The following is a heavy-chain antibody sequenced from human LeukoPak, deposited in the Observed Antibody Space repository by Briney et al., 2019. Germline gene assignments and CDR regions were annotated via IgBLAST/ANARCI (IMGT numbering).Heavy chain of an antibody. CDR3: ARDLLEWYFDY. V-gene: IGHV3-66*01. CDR1: GLTVSSTY. Sequence: GGSLRLSCAASGLTVSSTYMSWVRQTPGKGLEWVSVIYSGGSTYYADSVKGRFTISRDNSKITLYLQMNSLRAEDTAVYYCARDLLEWYFDYWGQGTLVTVSS. D-gene: IGHD3-3*01. CDR2: IYSGGST. J-gene: IGHJ4*02.